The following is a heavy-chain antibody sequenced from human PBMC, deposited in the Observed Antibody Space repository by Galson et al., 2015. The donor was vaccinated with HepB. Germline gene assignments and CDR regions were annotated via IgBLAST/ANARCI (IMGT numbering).Heavy chain of an antibody. CDR3: ASHIY. CDR1: GFTFSGST. V-gene: IGHV3-30*04. CDR2: ISNDGSNR. J-gene: IGHJ4*02. Sequence: LRLSCAGSGFTFSGSTIHWVRQAPGKGLEWVAVISNDGSNRYYADSVKGRFTISRDNSKNTLYMQMNSLRAEDTAVYYCASHIYWGQGTLVTVSS.